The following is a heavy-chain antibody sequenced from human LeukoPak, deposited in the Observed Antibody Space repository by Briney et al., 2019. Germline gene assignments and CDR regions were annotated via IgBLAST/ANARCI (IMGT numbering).Heavy chain of an antibody. J-gene: IGHJ6*02. CDR1: GYTFTGYY. CDR2: INPNSGGT. V-gene: IGHV1-2*04. D-gene: IGHD4-23*01. CDR3: AREVGLTYGGNDYYYGMDV. Sequence: GASVKVSCKASGYTFTGYYMHWVRQAPGQGLEWMGWINPNSGGTNYAQKFQGWVTMTRDTSISTAYMELSRLRPDDTAVYYCAREVGLTYGGNDYYYGMDVWGQGTTVTVSS.